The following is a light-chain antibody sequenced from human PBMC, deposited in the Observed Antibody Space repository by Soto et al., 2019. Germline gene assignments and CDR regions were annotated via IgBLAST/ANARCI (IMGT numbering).Light chain of an antibody. CDR2: GAS. CDR1: QSVSSD. Sequence: EIVMTQSPATLSVSPGERASLPCRARQSVSSDLAWYQQKPGQAPRLLIYGASTRATGIPARFTGSGSGTEFTLTISSLQSEDFAVYYCQQYNKWPRTFGQGTKVEIK. CDR3: QQYNKWPRT. V-gene: IGKV3-15*01. J-gene: IGKJ1*01.